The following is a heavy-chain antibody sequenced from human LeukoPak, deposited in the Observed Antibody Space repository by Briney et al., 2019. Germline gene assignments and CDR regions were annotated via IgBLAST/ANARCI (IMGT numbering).Heavy chain of an antibody. V-gene: IGHV1-2*02. CDR3: ARGIAVNWFDP. Sequence: ASVKVSCKASGYTFTGYYMHWVRQAPGQGLEWMGWINPNSGGTNHAQKFQGGVTMTRDTSISTAYMELSRLRSDDTAVYYCARGIAVNWFDPWGQGTLVTVSS. J-gene: IGHJ5*02. D-gene: IGHD6-19*01. CDR2: INPNSGGT. CDR1: GYTFTGYY.